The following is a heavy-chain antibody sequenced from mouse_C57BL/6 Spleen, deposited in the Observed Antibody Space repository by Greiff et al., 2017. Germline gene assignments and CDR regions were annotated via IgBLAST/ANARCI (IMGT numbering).Heavy chain of an antibody. CDR3: ARRDGNYPFDY. Sequence: QVQLQQPGAELVKPGASVKLSCKASGYTFTSYWMHWVKQRPGQGLEWIGMIHPNSGSTNYNEKFKSKATLTVDKSSSTAYMQLSSLTSDDSAVYYCARRDGNYPFDYWGQGTTLTVTS. V-gene: IGHV1-64*01. CDR2: IHPNSGST. CDR1: GYTFTSYW. J-gene: IGHJ2*01. D-gene: IGHD2-1*01.